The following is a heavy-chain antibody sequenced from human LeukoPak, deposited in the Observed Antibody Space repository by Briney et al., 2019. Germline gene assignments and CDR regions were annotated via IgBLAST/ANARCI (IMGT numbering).Heavy chain of an antibody. Sequence: GGSLRLSCAASRFTFSSYSMNWVRQAPGKGLESVSVIYSGGSTYYADSVRGRFTISRDNAKNTLYLQMNSLRVEDTAVYYCARVGGHWGQGTLVTVSS. J-gene: IGHJ4*02. V-gene: IGHV3-53*01. CDR2: IYSGGST. CDR1: RFTFSSYS. CDR3: ARVGGH. D-gene: IGHD3-10*01.